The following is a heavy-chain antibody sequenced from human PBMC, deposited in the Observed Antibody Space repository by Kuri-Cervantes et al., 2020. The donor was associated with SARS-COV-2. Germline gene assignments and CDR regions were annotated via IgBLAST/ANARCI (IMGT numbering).Heavy chain of an antibody. Sequence: ESLKISCTVSGGSISSSSYYWGWIRQPPGKGLEWIGSIYYSGSTYYNPSLESRVTISVDTSKNQFSLKLSSVTAADTAVYYCARVVGDTAMGYGMDVWGQGTTVTVSS. J-gene: IGHJ6*02. CDR1: GGSISSSSYY. CDR3: ARVVGDTAMGYGMDV. CDR2: IYYSGST. D-gene: IGHD5-18*01. V-gene: IGHV4-39*01.